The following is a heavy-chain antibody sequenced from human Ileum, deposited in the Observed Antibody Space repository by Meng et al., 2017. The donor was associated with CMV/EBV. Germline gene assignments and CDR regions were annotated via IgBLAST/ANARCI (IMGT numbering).Heavy chain of an antibody. CDR3: ARGAGADH. V-gene: IGHV1-3*04. CDR2: IITGNGTT. Sequence: MNLSCKASGYIFTNYPIHWVRQTPGQGLEWMGWIITGNGTTKYSQRFQHRLTITRDTSANTVYMEVTSLTSEDTATYYCARGAGADHWGQGTLVTVSS. CDR1: GYIFTNYP. D-gene: IGHD6-25*01. J-gene: IGHJ4*02.